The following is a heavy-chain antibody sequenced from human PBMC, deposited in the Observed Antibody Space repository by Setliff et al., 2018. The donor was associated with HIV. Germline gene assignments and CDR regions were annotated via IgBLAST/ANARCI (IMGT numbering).Heavy chain of an antibody. D-gene: IGHD6-13*01. J-gene: IGHJ5*02. CDR1: GGSISRGDYY. Sequence: PSETLSLTCTVSGGSISRGDYYWNWIRQPAGKGLEWIGHIYTSGSTSGSTNYNPSLKSRVTISVDMSKNQFSLKLSSVTAADTAVYYCAREEEQQPGGWFDPWGQGTLVTVSS. CDR2: IYTSGSTSGST. CDR3: AREEEQQPGGWFDP. V-gene: IGHV4-61*09.